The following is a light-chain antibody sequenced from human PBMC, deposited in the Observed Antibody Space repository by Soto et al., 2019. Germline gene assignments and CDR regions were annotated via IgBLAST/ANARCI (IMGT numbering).Light chain of an antibody. J-gene: IGKJ2*01. V-gene: IGKV2-28*01. CDR1: HSLLHSNGYNS. CDR3: MQAIQPPRT. CDR2: FAS. Sequence: DIVMTQSPLSLPVTPGEPASISCRSSHSLLHSNGYNSLDWYLQKPGQSPQLLIHFASNRASGVPDRFRGSGSGTDFTLQISRVEAEDVGVYYCMQAIQPPRTFGQGTKLQIK.